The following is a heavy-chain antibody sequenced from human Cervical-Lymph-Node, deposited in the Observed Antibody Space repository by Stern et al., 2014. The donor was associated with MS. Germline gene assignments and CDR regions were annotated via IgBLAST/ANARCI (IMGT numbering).Heavy chain of an antibody. D-gene: IGHD4-23*01. CDR1: GFTFSSYS. CDR3: ARGRGGNYRYYFDY. J-gene: IGHJ4*02. CDR2: IRSGGSYN. Sequence: VQLVESGGGLVKPGGSLRLSCAASGFTFSSYSMNWVRQAPGKGPEWVASIRSGGSYNCYADSLKGRFTISRDNAKNSLYLQMNSLRAEDTAVYYCARGRGGNYRYYFDYWGQGTLVTVSS. V-gene: IGHV3-21*01.